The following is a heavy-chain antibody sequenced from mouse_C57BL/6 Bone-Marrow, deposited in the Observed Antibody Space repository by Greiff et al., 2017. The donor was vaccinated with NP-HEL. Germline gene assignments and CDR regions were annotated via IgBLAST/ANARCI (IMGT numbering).Heavy chain of an antibody. Sequence: VHLVESGPELVKPGASVKLSCKASGYTFTSYDINWVKQRPGQGLEWIGWIYPRDGSPKYNEKFTGKSTLTVDTSSSTAYMELRSLTSEDSAVYCCARQAIITAVVARYFDVWGTGTTVTVSS. V-gene: IGHV1-85*01. D-gene: IGHD1-1*01. CDR1: GYTFTSYD. CDR3: ARQAIITAVVARYFDV. J-gene: IGHJ1*03. CDR2: IYPRDGSP.